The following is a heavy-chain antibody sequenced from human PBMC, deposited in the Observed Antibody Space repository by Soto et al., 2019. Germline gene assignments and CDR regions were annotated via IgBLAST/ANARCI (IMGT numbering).Heavy chain of an antibody. D-gene: IGHD1-26*01. J-gene: IGHJ2*01. V-gene: IGHV3-23*01. Sequence: EVQVLESGGGLVQPGGSLRLSCAASGFTFSNYAMSWVRQAPGKGLEWVSTIYGGGDYKHYTDSVKGRFTISRDNSRNTQFLQMNSLRREDTAVYYWAKERGSGCSTSWKFDVWRRGPLVTLSS. CDR3: AKERGSGCSTSWKFDV. CDR1: GFTFSNYA. CDR2: IYGGGDYK.